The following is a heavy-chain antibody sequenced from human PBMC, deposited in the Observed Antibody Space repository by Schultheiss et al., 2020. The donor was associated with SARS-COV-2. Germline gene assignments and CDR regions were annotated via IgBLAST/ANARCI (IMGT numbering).Heavy chain of an antibody. D-gene: IGHD3-9*01. CDR1: GFTFSSYA. J-gene: IGHJ6*03. Sequence: GESLKISCAASGFTFSSYAMSWVRQAPGKGLEWVSAISGSGGSTYYADSVKGRFTISRDNSKNTLYLQMNSLRAEDTAVYYCATKYFDWLLYVYYYYMDVWGKGTTVTVSS. CDR3: ATKYFDWLLYVYYYYMDV. CDR2: ISGSGGST. V-gene: IGHV3-23*01.